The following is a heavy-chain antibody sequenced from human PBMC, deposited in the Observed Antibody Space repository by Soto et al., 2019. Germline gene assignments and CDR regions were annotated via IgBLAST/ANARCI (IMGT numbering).Heavy chain of an antibody. CDR2: ISYDGSNK. J-gene: IGHJ4*02. CDR1: GITFSSYA. D-gene: IGHD2-2*03. Sequence: QVQLVESGGGVVQPGRSLRLSCAASGITFSSYAIHWVRQSPGKGLEWVAVISYDGSNKSYADSVKGRFTISRDNSKNTLYLQMNSLRAEDTAVFYCARGYCSSISCYLTCFDNWGQGTLVTVSS. V-gene: IGHV3-30-3*01. CDR3: ARGYCSSISCYLTCFDN.